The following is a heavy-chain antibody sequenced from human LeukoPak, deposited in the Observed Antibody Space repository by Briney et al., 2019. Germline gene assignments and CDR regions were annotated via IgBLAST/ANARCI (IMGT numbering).Heavy chain of an antibody. D-gene: IGHD3-10*01. J-gene: IGHJ5*02. Sequence: GWSLRLSCAASGFTYSSYSMNWVRQAPGKGLEWVSYISSSGSTIYYADSVKGRFTISRDNAKNSLYLQMNSLRAEDTAVYYCARGRGLLLWFGELSSWFDPWGQGTLVTVSS. CDR1: GFTYSSYS. CDR3: ARGRGLLLWFGELSSWFDP. CDR2: ISSSGSTI. V-gene: IGHV3-48*04.